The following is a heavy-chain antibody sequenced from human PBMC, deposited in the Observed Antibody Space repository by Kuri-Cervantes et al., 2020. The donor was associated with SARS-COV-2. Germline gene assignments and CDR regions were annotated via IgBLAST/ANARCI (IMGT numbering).Heavy chain of an antibody. CDR2: IWYGGSNK. D-gene: IGHD1-26*01. J-gene: IGHJ4*02. V-gene: IGHV3-30*02. CDR1: GFTFSSCG. CDR3: AKDSLGIVIPLNYFDY. Sequence: GESLKISCAASGFTFSSCGMHWVRQAPGKGLEWGAVIWYGGSNKYYADSVKGRFTISRDNSKNTLYLQMNSLRAEDTAVYYCAKDSLGIVIPLNYFDYWGQGTLVTVSS.